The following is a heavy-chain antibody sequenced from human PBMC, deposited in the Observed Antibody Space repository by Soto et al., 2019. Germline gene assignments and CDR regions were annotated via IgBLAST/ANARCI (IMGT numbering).Heavy chain of an antibody. CDR1: GDSISTSRYY. D-gene: IGHD2-8*02. CDR3: ARHYCTGGPCYFDY. CDR2: IYNDGVT. Sequence: SETLSLTCTVSGDSISTSRYYWAWVRQSPGTGLEWIGTIYNDGVTYYNPSLKSRVTLSIDTSENQFSLNLRSVTAADSAIYYCARHYCTGGPCYFDYWGQGTLVTVSS. J-gene: IGHJ4*02. V-gene: IGHV4-39*01.